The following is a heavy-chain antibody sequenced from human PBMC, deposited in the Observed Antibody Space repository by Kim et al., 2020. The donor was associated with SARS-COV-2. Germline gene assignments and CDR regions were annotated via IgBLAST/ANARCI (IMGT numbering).Heavy chain of an antibody. J-gene: IGHJ4*02. V-gene: IGHV1-2*06. CDR1: GYTFTGYY. CDR3: ATYSYSYGFDY. D-gene: IGHD5-18*01. Sequence: ASVKVSCKASGYTFTGYYMHWVRQAPGQGLEWMGRINPNSGGTNYAQKFQGRVTMTRDTSISTPYMELSRLRSDDTAVYYCATYSYSYGFDYWGQGTLVTVSS. CDR2: INPNSGGT.